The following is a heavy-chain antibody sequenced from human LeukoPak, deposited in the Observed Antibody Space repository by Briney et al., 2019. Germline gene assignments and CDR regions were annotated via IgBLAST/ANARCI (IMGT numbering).Heavy chain of an antibody. CDR3: AKDIGGDYYFDY. CDR1: GFTFDDYA. CDR2: ISWNSGSI. V-gene: IGHV3-9*01. Sequence: GRSLRLSCAASGFTFDDYAMHWVRQAPGKGLEWFSGISWNSGSIGYADSVKGRFTISRDNAKNSLYLRMNSLRAEDTALYYCAKDIGGDYYFDYWGQGTLVTVSS. J-gene: IGHJ4*02. D-gene: IGHD4-17*01.